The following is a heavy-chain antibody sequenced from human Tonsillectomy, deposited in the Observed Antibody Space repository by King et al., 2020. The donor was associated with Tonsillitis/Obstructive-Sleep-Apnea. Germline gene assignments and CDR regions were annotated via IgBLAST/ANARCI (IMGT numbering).Heavy chain of an antibody. D-gene: IGHD6-13*01. J-gene: IGHJ5*02. V-gene: IGHV4-4*07. CDR1: GGSIISYY. CDR3: ARDLSSSPYNWFYP. CDR2: IDTSGNT. Sequence: VQLQESGPGLVKPSETLSLTCTVSGGSIISYYWSWIRQPAGKGLEWIGLIDTSGNTNYNPSLKTRVTMSVDTSKNQFSLKLSSVTAADTAVYYCARDLSSSPYNWFYPWGQGILVTVSS.